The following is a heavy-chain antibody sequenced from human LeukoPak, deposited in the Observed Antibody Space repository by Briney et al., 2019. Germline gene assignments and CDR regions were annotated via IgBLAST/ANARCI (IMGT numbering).Heavy chain of an antibody. CDR3: ATWDDYGDYVAFEY. CDR2: ISSSATYI. CDR1: GFTFSSYT. J-gene: IGHJ4*02. Sequence: PGGSLRLSCAGSGFTFSSYTMNWVRQAPGKELEWVSSISSSATYIYYADSVRGRFTISRDDAKNSLFLHMNSLRAEDTAVYYCATWDDYGDYVAFEYWSQGTLVTVSS. D-gene: IGHD4-17*01. V-gene: IGHV3-21*04.